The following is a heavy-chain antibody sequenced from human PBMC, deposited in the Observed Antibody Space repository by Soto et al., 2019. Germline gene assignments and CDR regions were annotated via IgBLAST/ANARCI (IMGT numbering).Heavy chain of an antibody. J-gene: IGHJ4*02. CDR2: IYSAGAT. CDR1: GFTVSSNY. V-gene: IGHV3-66*04. CDR3: ARRHYYGSD. Sequence: EVELVESGGGLVQPGGSLRLSCAASGFTVSSNYMTWVRQAPGQGLECVSVIYSAGATDYAASVKGRFTISRDSSNNMVYLQMNSLRVEDTAVYYCARRHYYGSDWGQGTLVTVSS. D-gene: IGHD3-10*01.